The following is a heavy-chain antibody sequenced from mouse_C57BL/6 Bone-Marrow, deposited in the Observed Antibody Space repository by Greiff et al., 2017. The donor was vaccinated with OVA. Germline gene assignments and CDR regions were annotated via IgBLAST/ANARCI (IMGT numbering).Heavy chain of an antibody. CDR2: IYPRSGNT. CDR1: GYTFTSYG. CDR3: AIRDGFAY. J-gene: IGHJ3*01. V-gene: IGHV1-81*01. Sequence: QVQLQQSGAELARPGASVKLSCKASGYTFTSYGISWVKQRTGQGLEWIGEIYPRSGNTYYTEKFKGKATLTADKSSSTAYMELRSLTSEDSAVYFCAIRDGFAYWGQGTLVTVSA.